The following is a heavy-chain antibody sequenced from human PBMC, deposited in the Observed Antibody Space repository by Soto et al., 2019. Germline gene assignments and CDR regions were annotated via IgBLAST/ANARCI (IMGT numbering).Heavy chain of an antibody. J-gene: IGHJ3*02. D-gene: IGHD2-21*02. CDR3: ARACDRGAFDI. CDR1: GGSISSVGYY. V-gene: IGHV4-31*03. CDR2: IYYSGST. Sequence: QVQLQESGPGLVKPSQTLSITCTVSGGSISSVGYYWSWIRQHPGKGLEWIGYIYYSGSTYYNPSLKRRVTISVDTSKNQCSLKLSSVTAADTAVYYCARACDRGAFDIWGQGTMVTVSS.